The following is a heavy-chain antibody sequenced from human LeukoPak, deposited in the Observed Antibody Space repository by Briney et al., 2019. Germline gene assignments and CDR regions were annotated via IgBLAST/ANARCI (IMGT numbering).Heavy chain of an antibody. CDR1: GDTFTSYG. V-gene: IGHV1-18*01. D-gene: IGHD3-10*01. CDR2: ISAYNGNT. J-gene: IGHJ6*02. CDR3: ARARGDGSGSYYNSYYYYYYGMDV. Sequence: ASVKVSCKASGDTFTSYGISWVRQAPGQGLEWMEWISAYNGNTNYAQKLQGRVTMTTDTSTSTAYMELRSLRSDDTAVYYCARARGDGSGSYYNSYYYYYYGMDVWGQGTTVAVSS.